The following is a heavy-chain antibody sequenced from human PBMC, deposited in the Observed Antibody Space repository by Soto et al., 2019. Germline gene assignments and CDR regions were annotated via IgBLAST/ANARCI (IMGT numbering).Heavy chain of an antibody. V-gene: IGHV3-7*01. Sequence: EVQLVESGGDLFQPGGSLRLPCAASGFTGSDFWISWVRQAPGKGLDWVANNTKDGSEKSDVDSVAGRFTISRDTARESLYLQMNSLRAEATGVYYCARCGSWGADFWGQGTLVIVAA. CDR2: NTKDGSEK. J-gene: IGHJ4*02. CDR1: GFTGSDFW. CDR3: ARCGSWGADF. D-gene: IGHD2-15*01.